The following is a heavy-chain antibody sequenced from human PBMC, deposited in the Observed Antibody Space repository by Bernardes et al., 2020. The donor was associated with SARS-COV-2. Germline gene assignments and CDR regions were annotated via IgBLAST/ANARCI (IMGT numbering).Heavy chain of an antibody. CDR3: ARDLREVVLVVYAGGMDV. Sequence: GGSLRLSCAASGFTFSSYGMHWVRQAPGKGLEWVAVIWYDGSNKYYVDSVKGRFTISRDNSKNTLYLQMNSLRAEDTAVYYCARDLREVVLVVYAGGMDVWGQGTTVTVSS. CDR1: GFTFSSYG. J-gene: IGHJ6*02. CDR2: IWYDGSNK. D-gene: IGHD2-8*02. V-gene: IGHV3-33*08.